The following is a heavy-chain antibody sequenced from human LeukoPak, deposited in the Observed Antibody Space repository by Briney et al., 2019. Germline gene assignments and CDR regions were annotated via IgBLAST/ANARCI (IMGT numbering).Heavy chain of an antibody. V-gene: IGHV3-23*01. CDR1: GFTFSSCA. Sequence: GGSLRLSCAASGFTFSSCALTWVRQAPGKGLEWVSTIIGTGVTTFYADSVRGRFTISRDNSKNTLYLQMSSLRAEDTAVYYCATHYDTSGYYYFDFWGQGTLVTVSS. J-gene: IGHJ4*02. CDR2: IIGTGVTT. CDR3: ATHYDTSGYYYFDF. D-gene: IGHD3-22*01.